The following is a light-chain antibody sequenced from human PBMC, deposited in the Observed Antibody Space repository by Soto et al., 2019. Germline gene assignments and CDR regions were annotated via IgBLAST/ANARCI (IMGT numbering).Light chain of an antibody. CDR3: QQYHVWTSWT. Sequence: EIVLTQSPATLSVSLADSATLSCRASQSVSLSLAWYQMRPGQHPRLLIYGASTRTTDIPARFSGSGSGTDFNLTISSLQSVDFAVYFCQQYHVWTSWTFGQGTKVELK. CDR1: QSVSLS. J-gene: IGKJ1*01. V-gene: IGKV3-15*01. CDR2: GAS.